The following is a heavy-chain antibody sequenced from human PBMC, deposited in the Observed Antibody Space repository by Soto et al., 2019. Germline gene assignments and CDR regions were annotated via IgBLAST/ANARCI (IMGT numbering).Heavy chain of an antibody. Sequence: TQCLSCPVSDGYIRGGGGYWSWMRQHPGKGLEWIGYIYYGGSTSYNPSLKSRGTISANTSKNQFSLKLTSVTAADTAVYYCARGCTTGTTSCGMDIWGHGTTVTV. V-gene: IGHV4-31*03. CDR1: DGYIRGGGGY. CDR3: ARGCTTGTTSCGMDI. CDR2: IYYGGST. D-gene: IGHD1-1*01. J-gene: IGHJ6*02.